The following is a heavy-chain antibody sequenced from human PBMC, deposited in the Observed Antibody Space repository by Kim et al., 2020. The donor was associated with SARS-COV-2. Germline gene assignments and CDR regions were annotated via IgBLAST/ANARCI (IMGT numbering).Heavy chain of an antibody. V-gene: IGHV5-51*01. CDR2: IFPFDSDT. J-gene: IGHJ2*01. CDR1: GYNFTDYW. Sequence: GESLKISCKGSGYNFTDYWIGWLRQTPGKGLECMGIIFPFDSDTRYSPSFQGQVTISVDKSISTAYLQWSSLKASDTAMYYCGSGAGWEWLDYVDLWGRGTQVIVSS. CDR3: GSGAGWEWLDYVDL. D-gene: IGHD3-3*01.